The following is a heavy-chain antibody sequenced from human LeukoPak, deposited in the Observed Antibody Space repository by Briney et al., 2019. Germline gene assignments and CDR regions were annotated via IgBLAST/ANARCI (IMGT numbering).Heavy chain of an antibody. J-gene: IGHJ4*02. D-gene: IGHD3-10*01. CDR3: ARDLAGHYYGSGSSFDY. V-gene: IGHV3-7*01. CDR2: IREDGSEK. CDR1: GFTFTNYW. Sequence: GGSLRLSCAASGFTFTNYWMNWLRQAPGKGLEWVANIREDGSEKYYVDSVKGQFTISRDNAKNSLFLQMDSLRAEDTAVYYCARDLAGHYYGSGSSFDYWGQGTLVTVS.